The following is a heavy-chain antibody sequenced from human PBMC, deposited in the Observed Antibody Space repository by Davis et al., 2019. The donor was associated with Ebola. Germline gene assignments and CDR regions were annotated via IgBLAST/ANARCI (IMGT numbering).Heavy chain of an antibody. CDR3: AKAKHAVYYYYGMDV. V-gene: IGHV3-30*02. CDR2: IWYDGSNK. J-gene: IGHJ6*02. Sequence: GGSLRLSCAASGFTFSSYAMSWVRQAPGKGLEWMAVIWYDGSNKYYADSVKGRFTISRDNSKNTVYLQMNSLRVEDTAVYYCAKAKHAVYYYYGMDVWGQGTPVTVPS. CDR1: GFTFSSYA.